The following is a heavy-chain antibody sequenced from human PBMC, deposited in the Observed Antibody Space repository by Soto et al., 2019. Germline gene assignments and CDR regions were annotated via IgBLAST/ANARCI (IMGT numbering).Heavy chain of an antibody. V-gene: IGHV4-4*02. Sequence: SETLSLTCAVSGDSITSDKWWGWIRQPPGKGLQWIGEIYHSGSTKYNPSLKSRVIISVDKSKNQFSLKLSSVTDADTAVYYCARGETQQQRDYWGQGTLVTVSS. CDR1: GDSITSDKW. CDR2: IYHSGST. CDR3: ARGETQQQRDY. J-gene: IGHJ4*02. D-gene: IGHD6-13*01.